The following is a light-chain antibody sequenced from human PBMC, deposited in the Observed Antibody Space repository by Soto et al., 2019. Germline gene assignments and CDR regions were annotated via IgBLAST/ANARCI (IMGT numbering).Light chain of an antibody. Sequence: EIPMTQSPSTPSGSVGDRVTLTCPASQTISSWLAWYQQKPGKAPKLLIYAASTLQSGVPSRFSGSGSGTDFTLTISCLQSEDFATYYCQQYYSYPFTFGGGTKGDIK. V-gene: IGKV1-5*01. J-gene: IGKJ4*01. CDR1: QTISSW. CDR3: QQYYSYPFT. CDR2: AAS.